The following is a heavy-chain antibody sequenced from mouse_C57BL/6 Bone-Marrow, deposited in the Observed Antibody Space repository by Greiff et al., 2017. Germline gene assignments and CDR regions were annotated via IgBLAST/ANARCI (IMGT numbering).Heavy chain of an antibody. D-gene: IGHD2-3*01. CDR3: ARIDDGYYWAMDY. Sequence: QVTLKESGPGILQPSQTLSLTCSFSGFSLSTFGMGVGWIRQPSGKGLEWLAHIWWEESAHNLQGYLQNQVFLKIANVDTADTATYYCARIDDGYYWAMDYWGQGTSVTVSS. CDR1: GFSLSTFGMG. J-gene: IGHJ4*01. CDR2: IWW. V-gene: IGHV8-8*01.